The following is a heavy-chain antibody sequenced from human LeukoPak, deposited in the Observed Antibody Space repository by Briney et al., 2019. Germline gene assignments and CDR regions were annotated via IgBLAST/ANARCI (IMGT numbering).Heavy chain of an antibody. Sequence: ASVKVSCKASGGTFSSYAISWVRQAPGQGLEWMGGIIPIFGTANYAQKFQGRVTITADKSTSTAYMELSSLRSEDTAVYYCARDPEAYYYGSGSSENSDAFDIWGQGTMVTVSS. V-gene: IGHV1-69*06. J-gene: IGHJ3*02. CDR2: IIPIFGTA. CDR3: ARDPEAYYYGSGSSENSDAFDI. D-gene: IGHD3-10*01. CDR1: GGTFSSYA.